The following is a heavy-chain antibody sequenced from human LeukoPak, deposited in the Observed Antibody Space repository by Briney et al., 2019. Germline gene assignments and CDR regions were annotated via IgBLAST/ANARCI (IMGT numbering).Heavy chain of an antibody. CDR3: TRDAYNFNDFDY. D-gene: IGHD5-24*01. CDR1: EFTFSHFA. J-gene: IGHJ4*02. V-gene: IGHV3-30*01. CDR2: VSSHGNDG. Sequence: PGGSLRLSCAVSEFTFSHFAMHWFRQAPGKGLEWVAVVSSHGNDGYYADSVKGRFTISRDNSKNTLYLQIDSLRAEDTAIYYCTRDAYNFNDFDYWGQGTLVTVSS.